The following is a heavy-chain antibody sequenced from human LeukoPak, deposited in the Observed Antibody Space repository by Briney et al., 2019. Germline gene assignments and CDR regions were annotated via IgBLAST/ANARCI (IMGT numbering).Heavy chain of an antibody. D-gene: IGHD1-26*01. Sequence: ASVKVSCKASGYIFIGYGLSWVRQAPGQGLEWMGWINTDNGQIDFAQKFQDRIIMTTDTSTSTAYLEVTSLRSDDTAVYYCARGGGTYWADHWGQGTLVTVSS. CDR1: GYIFIGYG. CDR2: INTDNGQI. J-gene: IGHJ1*01. CDR3: ARGGGTYWADH. V-gene: IGHV1-18*01.